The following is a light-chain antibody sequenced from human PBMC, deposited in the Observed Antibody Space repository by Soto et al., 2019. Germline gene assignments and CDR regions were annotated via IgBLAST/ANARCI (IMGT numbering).Light chain of an antibody. CDR2: GVS. Sequence: EIVLTQSPGTVSLSPGDRATLSCRASQSISANYLAWYQQNPGQAPRLLIYGVSIRATGIPDRFAGSGSGPDFTLTISRLEPEDFAVYYCHQYGVLPKTFGQGPTVEIQ. J-gene: IGKJ1*01. CDR1: QSISANY. V-gene: IGKV3-20*01. CDR3: HQYGVLPKT.